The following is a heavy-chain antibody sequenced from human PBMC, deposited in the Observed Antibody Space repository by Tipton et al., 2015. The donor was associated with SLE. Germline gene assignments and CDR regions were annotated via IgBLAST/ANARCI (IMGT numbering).Heavy chain of an antibody. CDR3: ARVLSPYLDALDI. D-gene: IGHD3-16*01. Sequence: TLSLTCTVSGGSISSYYWSWIRQPPGKGLEWIGYIYYSGSTNYNPSLKRRVTISVDTSKNQFSLKLSSVTAADTAVYYCARVLSPYLDALDIWGQGTMVTVSS. J-gene: IGHJ3*02. CDR2: IYYSGST. CDR1: GGSISSYY. V-gene: IGHV4-59*12.